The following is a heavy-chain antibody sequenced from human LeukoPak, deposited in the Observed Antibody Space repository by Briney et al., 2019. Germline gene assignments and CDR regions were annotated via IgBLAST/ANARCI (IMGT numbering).Heavy chain of an antibody. CDR2: INPNSGGT. V-gene: IGHV1-2*06. CDR1: GGTFSSYT. Sequence: ASVKVSCKASGGTFSSYTISWVRQAPGQGLEWMGRINPNSGGTNYAQKFQGRVTMTRDTSISTAYMELSRLRSDDTAVYYCATHMVRGTPCWGQGTLVTVSS. J-gene: IGHJ4*02. D-gene: IGHD3-10*01. CDR3: ATHMVRGTPC.